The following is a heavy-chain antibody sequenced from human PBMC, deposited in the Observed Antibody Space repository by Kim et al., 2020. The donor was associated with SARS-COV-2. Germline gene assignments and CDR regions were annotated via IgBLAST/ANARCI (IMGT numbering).Heavy chain of an antibody. CDR3: ASQSLGVVVPAATYYGMDV. CDR2: INPSGGST. Sequence: ASVKVSCKASGYTFTSYYMHWVRQAPGQGLEWMGIINPSGGSTSYAQKFQGRVTMTRDTSTSTVYMELSSLRSEDTAVYYCASQSLGVVVPAATYYGMDVCGQGTTVTVSS. V-gene: IGHV1-46*01. D-gene: IGHD2-2*01. CDR1: GYTFTSYY. J-gene: IGHJ6*02.